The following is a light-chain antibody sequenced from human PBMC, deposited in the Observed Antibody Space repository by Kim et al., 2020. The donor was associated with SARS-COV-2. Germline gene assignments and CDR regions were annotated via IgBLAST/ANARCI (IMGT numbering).Light chain of an antibody. CDR2: KDT. Sequence: SVSPGQTARITCSGDVLAKKYARWFQQKPGQAPVLVIYKDTERPSGIPERFSGSSSGTTVTLTISGAQVEDEADYHCYSAADNNRVFGGGTQLTVL. J-gene: IGLJ3*02. CDR1: VLAKKY. V-gene: IGLV3-27*01. CDR3: YSAADNNRV.